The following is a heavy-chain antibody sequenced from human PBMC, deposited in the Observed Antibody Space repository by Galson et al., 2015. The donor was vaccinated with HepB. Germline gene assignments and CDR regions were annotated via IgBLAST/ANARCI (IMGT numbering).Heavy chain of an antibody. CDR1: GFTFSSYA. Sequence: SLRLSCAVSGFTFSSYAMSWVRQAPGKGLEWVSAISGGGGSTYYADSVKGRFTISRDNSKNTLYQQVNSLRAEDTAVYYCAKGAVTSRLRGGYYYYGMDVWGQGTTVTVSS. V-gene: IGHV3-23*01. CDR3: AKGAVTSRLRGGYYYYGMDV. CDR2: ISGGGGST. J-gene: IGHJ6*02. D-gene: IGHD5-12*01.